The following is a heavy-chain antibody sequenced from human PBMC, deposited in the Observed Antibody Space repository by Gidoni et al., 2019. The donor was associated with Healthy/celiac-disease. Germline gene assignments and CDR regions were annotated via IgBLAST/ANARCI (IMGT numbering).Heavy chain of an antibody. D-gene: IGHD1-7*01. CDR1: GFTFSSYW. CDR2: IKQDGSEK. V-gene: IGHV3-7*01. J-gene: IGHJ6*02. Sequence: EVQLVESGGGLVQPGGSLSLSCAASGFTFSSYWMSWVRQAPGKGLEWVANIKQDGSEKYYVDSVKGRFTISRDNAKNSLYLQMNSLRAEDTAVYYCARDSPYWNYGLLTRYYYYGMDVWGQGTTVTVSS. CDR3: ARDSPYWNYGLLTRYYYYGMDV.